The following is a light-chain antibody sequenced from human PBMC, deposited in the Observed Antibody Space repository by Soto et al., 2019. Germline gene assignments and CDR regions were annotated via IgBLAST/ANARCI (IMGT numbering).Light chain of an antibody. J-gene: IGLJ1*01. CDR2: GNS. V-gene: IGLV1-40*01. CDR3: QSYDGRLSYV. CDR1: SSNIGAGYD. Sequence: QAVVTQPPSVSGAPGQRGTISCTGSSSNIGAGYDVNWYQQLPGTAPKVLIYGNSNLPPGLPERFAGSKSGTSASLAITGLQAEDDADYCCQSYDGRLSYVFGTGTKLTVL.